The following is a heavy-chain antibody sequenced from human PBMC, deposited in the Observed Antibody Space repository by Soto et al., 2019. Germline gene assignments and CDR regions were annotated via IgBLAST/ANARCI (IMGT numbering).Heavy chain of an antibody. J-gene: IGHJ5*02. Sequence: SETLSLTCTVSGGSIGSDYWSWIRQPAGKGLEWIGRVYVRGSINYNPALKSRVTMSIEPSKNQISLKLSSVTAADTGVYYCASGHSSGWPTNWFDPWGPGTLVTVSS. CDR1: GGSIGSDY. CDR3: ASGHSSGWPTNWFDP. D-gene: IGHD6-19*01. CDR2: VYVRGSI. V-gene: IGHV4-4*07.